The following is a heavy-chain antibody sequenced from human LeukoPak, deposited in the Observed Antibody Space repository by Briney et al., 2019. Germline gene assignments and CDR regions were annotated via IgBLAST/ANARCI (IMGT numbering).Heavy chain of an antibody. CDR1: GYTFTSYG. J-gene: IGHJ4*02. D-gene: IGHD2-2*01. V-gene: IGHV1-18*01. CDR3: ARVFCSSTSCYYFDY. Sequence: GASVKVSCKASGYTFTSYGISWVRQAPGQGLEWMGWISAYNGNTNYAQKLQGGVTMTTDTSTSTAYMELRSLRSDDTAVYYCARVFCSSTSCYYFDYWGQGTLVTVSS. CDR2: ISAYNGNT.